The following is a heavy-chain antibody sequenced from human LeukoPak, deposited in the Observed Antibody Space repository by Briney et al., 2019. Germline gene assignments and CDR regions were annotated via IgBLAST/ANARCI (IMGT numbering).Heavy chain of an antibody. J-gene: IGHJ4*02. V-gene: IGHV4-61*02. Sequence: KTSETLSLTCTVSGGSISSSSYYWSWIRQPAGKGLKWIGRIYASGSTNYNPSLKSRVPMSVDTSKNQFSLKLSSVTAADTAVYYCARVNYYYDSSGYYYFDYWGQGTLVTVSS. CDR3: ARVNYYYDSSGYYYFDY. CDR2: IYASGST. CDR1: GGSISSSSYY. D-gene: IGHD3-22*01.